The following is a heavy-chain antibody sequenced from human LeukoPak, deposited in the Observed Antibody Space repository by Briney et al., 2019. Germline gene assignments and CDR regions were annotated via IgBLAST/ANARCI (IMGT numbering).Heavy chain of an antibody. CDR3: ARDDGGSYVLDY. Sequence: ASVKVSCKASGYTFTSYYMHWVRQAPGQGLEWMGIINPSGGSTSYAQKFQGRVTFTRDTSASTAYMELSSLRSEDTAVYYCARDDGGSYVLDYWGQGTLVTVSS. J-gene: IGHJ4*02. CDR2: INPSGGST. CDR1: GYTFTSYY. V-gene: IGHV1-46*01. D-gene: IGHD1-26*01.